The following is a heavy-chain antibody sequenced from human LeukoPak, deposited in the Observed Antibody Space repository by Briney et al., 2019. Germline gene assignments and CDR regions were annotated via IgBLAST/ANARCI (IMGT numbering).Heavy chain of an antibody. Sequence: SETLSLTCTVSGVSISSSNSYWGWIRQPPGKGLEWLGRIYYSGNTYYNASLKSQVSISIDTSKNQFSLRLPSVTAADTAVYYCARHPRRGYYDSSGFAWGQGTLVTVSS. CDR3: ARHPRRGYYDSSGFA. CDR2: IYYSGNT. D-gene: IGHD3-22*01. J-gene: IGHJ4*02. V-gene: IGHV4-39*01. CDR1: GVSISSSNSY.